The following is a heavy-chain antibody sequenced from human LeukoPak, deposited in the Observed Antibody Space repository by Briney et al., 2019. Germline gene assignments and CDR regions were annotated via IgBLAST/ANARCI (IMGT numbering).Heavy chain of an antibody. J-gene: IGHJ4*02. CDR1: GYTFTSYG. D-gene: IGHD3-10*01. Sequence: ASVKVSCKASGYTFTSYGISWVRQAPGQGLEWMGWMSAYNGNTNYAQKLQGRVTMTTDTSTSTGYMELRSMRSDDTAVYYCARDPLWFGEYGDYWGQGTLVTVSS. CDR3: ARDPLWFGEYGDY. V-gene: IGHV1-18*01. CDR2: MSAYNGNT.